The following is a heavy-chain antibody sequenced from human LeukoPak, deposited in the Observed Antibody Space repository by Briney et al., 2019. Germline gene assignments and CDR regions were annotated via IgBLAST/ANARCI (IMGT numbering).Heavy chain of an antibody. J-gene: IGHJ5*02. D-gene: IGHD5-24*01. Sequence: PGGSLRLSCAASGFTFRNYWMIWVRQAPGKGLEWLGNIKGDGSEKRYADSVRGRFTISRDNAQTSLYLQMNSLRAEDTPVYCCARASDPWLQLTWGQGTLVTVSS. CDR2: IKGDGSEK. V-gene: IGHV3-7*05. CDR3: ARASDPWLQLT. CDR1: GFTFRNYW.